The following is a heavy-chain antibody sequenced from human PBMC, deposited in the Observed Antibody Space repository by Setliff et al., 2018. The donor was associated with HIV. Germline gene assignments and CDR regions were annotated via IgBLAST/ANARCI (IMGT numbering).Heavy chain of an antibody. CDR1: GGSIRSDSYY. CDR3: AREEKLSAVAGTMYYYYAMDV. J-gene: IGHJ6*02. Sequence: PSETLSLTCTVSGGSIRSDSYYWTWIRQPAGEGLEWIGRIYSSGNTNYNPSLESRVTISVDTPKNQFSLKLSSVTAADTAVYYCAREEKLSAVAGTMYYYYAMDVWGQGTTVTVS. CDR2: IYSSGNT. D-gene: IGHD6-19*01. V-gene: IGHV4-61*02.